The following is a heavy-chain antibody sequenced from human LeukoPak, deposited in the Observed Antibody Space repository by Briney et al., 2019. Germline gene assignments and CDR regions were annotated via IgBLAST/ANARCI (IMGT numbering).Heavy chain of an antibody. J-gene: IGHJ4*02. CDR2: MSGSGGST. D-gene: IGHD4-23*01. V-gene: IGHV3-23*01. CDR3: AKTKPDYGGNSFKALYYFDY. Sequence: GGSLRLSCAASGFTFSSYAMSWVRQAPGKGLEWVSAMSGSGGSTYYAGSVKGRFTISRDNSKNTLYLQMNSLRAEDTAVYYCAKTKPDYGGNSFKALYYFDYWGQGTLVTVSS. CDR1: GFTFSSYA.